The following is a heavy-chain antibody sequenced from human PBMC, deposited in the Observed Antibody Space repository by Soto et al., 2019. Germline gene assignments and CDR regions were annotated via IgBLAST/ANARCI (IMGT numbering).Heavy chain of an antibody. D-gene: IGHD6-19*01. J-gene: IGHJ4*02. CDR1: GYTFTKYA. CDR3: AREQGLGVDY. Sequence: QVQLMQSGAEEKKPGASVKVTCKASGYTFTKYAMHWVRQAPGQSLEWMGWINAGNGNTKYSQKFQGRVTITRDTSASTAYMELSSLRSEDTAVYYCAREQGLGVDYWGQGTLVTVSS. CDR2: INAGNGNT. V-gene: IGHV1-3*05.